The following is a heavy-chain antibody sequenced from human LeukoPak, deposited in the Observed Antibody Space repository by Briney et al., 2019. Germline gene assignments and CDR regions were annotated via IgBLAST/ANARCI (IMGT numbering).Heavy chain of an antibody. CDR2: ISNDGSKK. J-gene: IGHJ4*02. D-gene: IGHD2-15*01. CDR3: ARGTYCSGGTCYFLIDY. Sequence: PGGSLRLSCAASGFTFRTYGMHWVRQAPGKGLEWVAVISNDGSKKYYADSVKGRFTISRENSKNTLYLEMDSLSAEDTAVYYCARGTYCSGGTCYFLIDYWGQGTLVTVSS. CDR1: GFTFRTYG. V-gene: IGHV3-30*03.